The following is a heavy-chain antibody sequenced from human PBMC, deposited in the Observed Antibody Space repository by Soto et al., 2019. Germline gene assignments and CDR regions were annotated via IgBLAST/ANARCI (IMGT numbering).Heavy chain of an antibody. V-gene: IGHV1-69*01. D-gene: IGHD3-10*01. Sequence: QVQLVQSGAEVKKPGSSVKVSCKASGGTFSSYAISWVRQAPGQGLEWMGGIIPIFGTANYAQKFQGRVTITADESASTAYMELSCLISEDTAVYYCATAMFRGVMYYYGMDVWGQGTAVTVSS. J-gene: IGHJ6*02. CDR2: IIPIFGTA. CDR3: ATAMFRGVMYYYGMDV. CDR1: GGTFSSYA.